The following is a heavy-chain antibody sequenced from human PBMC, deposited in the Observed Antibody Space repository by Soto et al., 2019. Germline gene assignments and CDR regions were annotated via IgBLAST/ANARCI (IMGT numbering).Heavy chain of an antibody. CDR1: GYTFTGYY. CDR3: ARDDHYYYGMDV. V-gene: IGHV1-2*02. CDR2: INPNSGGT. J-gene: IGHJ6*02. Sequence: ASVKVSCKASGYTFTGYYMHWVRQAPGQGLEWMGWINPNSGGTNYAQKFQGRVTMTRDTSISTAYMELSRLRSDDTAVYYCARDDHYYYGMDVWGQGTTVTVSS.